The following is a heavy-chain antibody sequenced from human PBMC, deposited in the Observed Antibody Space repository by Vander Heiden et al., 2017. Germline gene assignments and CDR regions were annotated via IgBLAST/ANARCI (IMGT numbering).Heavy chain of an antibody. CDR2: ISHSGGTI. D-gene: IGHD3-22*01. J-gene: IGHJ4*02. CDR1: GFPFSDYY. Sequence: QVQLVESGGGLVKPGGSLRLSCAASGFPFSDYYMSWIRQAPGKGPEWVSYISHSGGTIYYADSVKGRFTISRDNAENSLYLQMNSLRAEDTAVYYCARVNTYYYESSGYYFDYWGQGTLVTVSS. CDR3: ARVNTYYYESSGYYFDY. V-gene: IGHV3-11*01.